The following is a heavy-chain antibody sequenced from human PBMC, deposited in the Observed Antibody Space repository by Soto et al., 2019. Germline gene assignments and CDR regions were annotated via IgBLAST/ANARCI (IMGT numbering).Heavy chain of an antibody. D-gene: IGHD2-2*01. CDR1: GGSISGSSYY. J-gene: IGHJ5*02. Sequence: QLQLQESGPGLVKPSETLSLTCTVSGGSISGSSYYWGWTRQPPGKGLEWIGSIYHSGNTYHNPSLKSRVTISVDPSKNQFSLKLTSVTAADTAVYFCARQDDCATTSCPSWFDPGGQGTRVIVSS. V-gene: IGHV4-39*01. CDR2: IYHSGNT. CDR3: ARQDDCATTSCPSWFDP.